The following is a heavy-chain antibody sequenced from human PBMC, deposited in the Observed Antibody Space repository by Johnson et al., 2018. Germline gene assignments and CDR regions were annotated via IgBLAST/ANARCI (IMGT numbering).Heavy chain of an antibody. CDR2: MYHSGGT. CDR3: ARGRGPGSYSQAYLGH. Sequence: QVQLQESGPGLVKPSDTLSLMCTVSGGSISSYYYHWIRQSPGKGLEWIGYMYHSGGTNYNPSLNGRVTISLDTSKNQFSLKLSSVTAADTAVYYCARGRGPGSYSQAYLGHWGQGTLGTFSS. J-gene: IGHJ1*01. V-gene: IGHV4-59*01. D-gene: IGHD3-3*02. CDR1: GGSISSYY.